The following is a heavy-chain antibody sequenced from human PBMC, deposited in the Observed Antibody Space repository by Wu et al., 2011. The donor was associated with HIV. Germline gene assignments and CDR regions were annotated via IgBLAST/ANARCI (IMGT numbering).Heavy chain of an antibody. Sequence: QVQLVQSGAEVKKPGSSVKVSCKASGGTFSSYAISWVRQAPGQGLEWMGGIIPIFGTANYAQKFQGRVTITADKSTSTAYMELSSLRSEDTAVYYCAREPYPTCNHGSGVSPYFDYWGQGTLVTVSS. J-gene: IGHJ4*02. V-gene: IGHV1-69*14. CDR2: IIPIFGTA. CDR3: AREPYPTCNHGSGVSPYFDY. CDR1: GGTFSSYA. D-gene: IGHD3-10*01.